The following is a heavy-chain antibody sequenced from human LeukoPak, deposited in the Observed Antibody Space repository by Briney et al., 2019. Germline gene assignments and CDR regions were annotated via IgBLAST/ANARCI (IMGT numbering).Heavy chain of an antibody. CDR2: IIPILGIA. J-gene: IGHJ6*02. CDR1: GGTFSSYA. V-gene: IGHV1-69*04. CDR3: ARATLPITQGSHYYYGMDV. Sequence: ASVKVSCKASGGTFSSYAISWVRQAPGQGLEWMGRIIPILGIANYAQKFQGRVTITADKSTSTAYMELSSLRSEDTAVYYCARATLPITQGSHYYYGMDVWGQGTTVTVSS.